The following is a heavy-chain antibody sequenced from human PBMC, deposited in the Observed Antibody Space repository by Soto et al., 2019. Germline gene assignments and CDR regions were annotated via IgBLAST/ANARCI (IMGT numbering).Heavy chain of an antibody. CDR3: TTDLYYDSSGYPYYFDY. V-gene: IGHV3-15*01. CDR2: IKSKTDGGTT. J-gene: IGHJ4*02. Sequence: GGSLRLSCAASGFTFSNAWMSWVRQAPGKGLEWVGRIKSKTDGGTTDYAAPVKGRFTISRDDSKNTLYLQMNSLKTEDTAVNYCTTDLYYDSSGYPYYFDYWGQGTLVTVSS. D-gene: IGHD3-22*01. CDR1: GFTFSNAW.